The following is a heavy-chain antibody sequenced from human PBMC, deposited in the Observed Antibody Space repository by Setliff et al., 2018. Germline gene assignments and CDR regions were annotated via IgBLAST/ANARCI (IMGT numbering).Heavy chain of an antibody. CDR1: GFNFFSYA. CDR3: AKDSLEVVIALHGMDV. V-gene: IGHV3-64*04. CDR2: ISSNGGRL. J-gene: IGHJ6*02. Sequence: GGSLRLSCAASGFNFFSYAMHWVRQAPGKGLEYVSAISSNGGRLSYADFVKGRFTISRDNAKNTLYLQMNSLTTEDTAVYYCAKDSLEVVIALHGMDVWGQGTTVTV. D-gene: IGHD2-21*01.